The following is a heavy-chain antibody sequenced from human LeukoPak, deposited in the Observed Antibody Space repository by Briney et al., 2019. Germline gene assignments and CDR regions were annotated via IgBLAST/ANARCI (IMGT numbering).Heavy chain of an antibody. CDR3: ARGLSRDYYERSVQAEFDY. J-gene: IGHJ4*02. D-gene: IGHD3-22*01. Sequence: GGSLRLSCAASGFTFDDYRLSWVRQGPRKGLEWVSVINWNGGSAGYADSVKGRFTISRDNAKNSLYLQMNSLRAEDTALYYCARGLSRDYYERSVQAEFDYWGQGTLVSVSS. CDR2: INWNGGSA. CDR1: GFTFDDYR. V-gene: IGHV3-20*04.